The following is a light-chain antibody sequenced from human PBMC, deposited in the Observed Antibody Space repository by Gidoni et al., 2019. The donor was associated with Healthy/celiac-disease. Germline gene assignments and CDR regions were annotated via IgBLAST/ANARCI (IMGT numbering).Light chain of an antibody. J-gene: IGKJ4*01. Sequence: EIVLTQSPATLSLSPGERATLSCRASPGVSSYLAWYQQKPGQAPRLLIYDASNRATGIPARFSGSGPGTDFTLTISSLEPEDFAVYYCQQRSNWPLTFGGGTKVEIK. CDR2: DAS. V-gene: IGKV3D-11*01. CDR3: QQRSNWPLT. CDR1: PGVSSY.